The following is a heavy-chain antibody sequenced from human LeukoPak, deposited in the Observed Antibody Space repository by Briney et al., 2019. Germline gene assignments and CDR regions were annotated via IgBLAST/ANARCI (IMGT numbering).Heavy chain of an antibody. V-gene: IGHV4-59*12. Sequence: SETLSLTCTVSGGSISSYYWSWIRQPPGKGLEWIGYIYYSGSTNYNPSLKSRVTISVDTSKNQFSLKLSSVTAADTAVYYCARGDHYYDSSGAHFDYWGQGTLVTVSS. CDR2: IYYSGST. J-gene: IGHJ4*02. CDR1: GGSISSYY. CDR3: ARGDHYYDSSGAHFDY. D-gene: IGHD3-22*01.